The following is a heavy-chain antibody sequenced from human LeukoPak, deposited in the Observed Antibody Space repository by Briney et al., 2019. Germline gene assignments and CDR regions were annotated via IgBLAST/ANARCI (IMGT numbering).Heavy chain of an antibody. J-gene: IGHJ6*03. CDR1: GGSFSGYY. Sequence: RSSETLSLTCAVYGGSFSGYYWSWIRQPPGKGLEWIGEINHSGSTNYNPSLKSRVTISVDTSKNQFSLKLSSATAADTAVYYCARVYYYYMDVWGKGTTVTVSS. CDR3: ARVYYYYMDV. CDR2: INHSGST. V-gene: IGHV4-34*01.